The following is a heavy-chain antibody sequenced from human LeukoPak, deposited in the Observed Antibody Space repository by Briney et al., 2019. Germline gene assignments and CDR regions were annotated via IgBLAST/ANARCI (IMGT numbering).Heavy chain of an antibody. J-gene: IGHJ4*02. D-gene: IGHD3-16*01. Sequence: SETLSLTCTFSGGSISSYYWSGIRQSPGKGLEWIGYITYTGSTDYDPSLKSRVTISVDTSRNQFSLRLNSVTAADTAVYYCARAYSFENVCEYCGQGTPVTVSS. CDR2: ITYTGST. CDR1: GGSISSYY. CDR3: ARAYSFENVCEY. V-gene: IGHV4-59*01.